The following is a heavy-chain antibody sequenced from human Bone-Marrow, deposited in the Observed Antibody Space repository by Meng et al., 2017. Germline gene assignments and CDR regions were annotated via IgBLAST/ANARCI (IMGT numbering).Heavy chain of an antibody. CDR3: AREICSGLCGSGSYNWFDP. CDR1: GYDISSGYY. J-gene: IGHJ5*02. CDR2: IYHGGIT. D-gene: IGHD3-10*01. V-gene: IGHV4-38-2*02. Sequence: SETLSLTCTVSGYDISSGYYWGWIRQSPGKGLEWIGLIYHGGITYYNPALRSRIDISEDTSKNHFSLRLSSVTAADTAVYYCAREICSGLCGSGSYNWFDPWGQGTLVTAPQ.